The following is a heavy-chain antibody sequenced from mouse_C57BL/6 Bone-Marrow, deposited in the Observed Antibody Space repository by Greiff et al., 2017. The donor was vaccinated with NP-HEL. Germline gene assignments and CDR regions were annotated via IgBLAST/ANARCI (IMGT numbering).Heavy chain of an antibody. CDR1: GYTFTSYG. J-gene: IGHJ2*01. CDR3: ARYYGSSYDY. D-gene: IGHD1-1*01. V-gene: IGHV1-81*01. CDR2: ISPRSGNT. Sequence: QVQLKQSGAELARPGASVKLSCKASGYTFTSYGISWVKQRTGQGLEWIGEISPRSGNTYYNEKLKGKATLTADKSSSTAYMERRSLTSEDSAVYFCARYYGSSYDYWGQGTTLTVSS.